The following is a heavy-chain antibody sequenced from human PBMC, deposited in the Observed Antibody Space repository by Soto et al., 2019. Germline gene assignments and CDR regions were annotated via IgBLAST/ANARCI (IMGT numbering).Heavy chain of an antibody. Sequence: ASVKVSCKASGYSFTGYYLHWVRQAPGQGLEWMGWINAGNSNTKYSQKFQGRVTITRDTSASTAYMELSSLRSEDTAVYYCARGGSYFAFDIWGQGTMVTVSS. J-gene: IGHJ3*02. CDR2: INAGNSNT. D-gene: IGHD1-26*01. V-gene: IGHV1-3*01. CDR1: GYSFTGYY. CDR3: ARGGSYFAFDI.